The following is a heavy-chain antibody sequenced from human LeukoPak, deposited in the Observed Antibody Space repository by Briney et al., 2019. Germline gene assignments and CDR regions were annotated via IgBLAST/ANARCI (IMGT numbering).Heavy chain of an antibody. Sequence: SETLSLTCTVSGGSISSYYWIWIRQPPGKGLEGSGYIYYSGSTNYNPSLKSRDTISVDTSKTQFSLKLSSVTAADTAVYYCASGPVTTSGNCFDPWGEGTLVTVSS. D-gene: IGHD4-17*01. J-gene: IGHJ5*02. CDR1: GGSISSYY. CDR3: ASGPVTTSGNCFDP. V-gene: IGHV4-59*08. CDR2: IYYSGST.